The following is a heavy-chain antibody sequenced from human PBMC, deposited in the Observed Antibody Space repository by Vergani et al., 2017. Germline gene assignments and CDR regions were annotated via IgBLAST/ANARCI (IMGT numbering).Heavy chain of an antibody. J-gene: IGHJ4*02. CDR2: ISWNSGSI. CDR3: AKATYSSTKGRFDY. D-gene: IGHD5-18*01. V-gene: IGHV3-9*01. Sequence: VQLVESGGGVVQPGRSLRLSCAASGFTFDDYAMHWVRQAPGKGLEWVSGISWNSGSIGYADSVKGRFTISRDNAKNSLYLQMNSLRAEDTALYYCAKATYSSTKGRFDYWGQGTLVTVSS. CDR1: GFTFDDYA.